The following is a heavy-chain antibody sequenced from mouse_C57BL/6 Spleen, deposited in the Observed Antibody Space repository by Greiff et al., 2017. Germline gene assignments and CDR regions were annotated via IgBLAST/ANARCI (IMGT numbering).Heavy chain of an antibody. CDR1: GYTFTSYW. CDR2: INPSSGYT. V-gene: IGHV1-7*01. D-gene: IGHD2-3*01. CDR3: ANDGWYFDG. Sequence: VQLQQSGAELAKPGASVKLSCKASGYTFTSYWMNWVKQRPGQGLAWIGYINPSSGYTKYNQKFKGKATLTADKSSSTAYMQLSSLTYEDSAVYYCANDGWYFDGWGTGTTVTVSS. J-gene: IGHJ1*03.